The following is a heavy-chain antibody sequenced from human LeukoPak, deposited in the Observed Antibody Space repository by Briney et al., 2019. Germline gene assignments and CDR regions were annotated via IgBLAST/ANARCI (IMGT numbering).Heavy chain of an antibody. V-gene: IGHV4-39*07. CDR1: GGSISSSFY. J-gene: IGHJ4*02. Sequence: SETLSLTCTVSGGSISSSFYWVWIRQPPGKGLDWIGSISYSGSTNYNPSLKSRVTISVDTSKNQFSLKLRSVTAADTAVYFCAREASRAGTYYFDYWGQGTLLTVSS. CDR2: ISYSGST. D-gene: IGHD3-10*01. CDR3: AREASRAGTYYFDY.